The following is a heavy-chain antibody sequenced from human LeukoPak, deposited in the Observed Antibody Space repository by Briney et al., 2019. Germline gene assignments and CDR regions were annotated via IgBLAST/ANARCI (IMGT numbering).Heavy chain of an antibody. CDR1: GFTFTSYD. Sequence: ASVKVSCKASGFTFTSYDINWVRQAPGQGLEWMGWMNPNSGNTRYAQKVQGRITMTRDTSISTAYMKLSSLRSEDTAVYYCARGPTLVRGVIMPDSVGGMDVWGQGTTVTVSS. V-gene: IGHV1-8*01. CDR2: MNPNSGNT. CDR3: ARGPTLVRGVIMPDSVGGMDV. J-gene: IGHJ6*02. D-gene: IGHD3-10*01.